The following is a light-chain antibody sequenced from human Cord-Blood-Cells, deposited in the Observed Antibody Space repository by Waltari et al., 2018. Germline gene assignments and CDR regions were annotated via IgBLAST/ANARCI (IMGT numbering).Light chain of an antibody. CDR1: SLRSYY. CDR2: GKN. V-gene: IGLV3-19*01. CDR3: NSRDSSGNYV. J-gene: IGLJ1*01. Sequence: SSELTQDPAVSVALGQTVRITCQGDSLRSYYASWYQQKPGQALVLVIYGKNNRPSGIPDRFSGSSSGNTASLTITGAQAEDEADYYCNSRDSSGNYVFGTGTKVTVL.